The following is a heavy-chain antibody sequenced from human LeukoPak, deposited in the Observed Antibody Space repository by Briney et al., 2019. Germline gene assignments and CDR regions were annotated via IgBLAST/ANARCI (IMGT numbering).Heavy chain of an antibody. CDR2: ISSSRSYI. Sequence: GGSLRLSCAASGFTFSSYSMNWVRQAPGKGVEWVSSISSSRSYIYYADSMKGRFTISRDNAKNSLYLQMNSLRAEDTAVYYCARDQRDSGCLDYWGQGTLVTVSS. V-gene: IGHV3-21*01. CDR1: GFTFSSYS. J-gene: IGHJ4*02. D-gene: IGHD6-19*01. CDR3: ARDQRDSGCLDY.